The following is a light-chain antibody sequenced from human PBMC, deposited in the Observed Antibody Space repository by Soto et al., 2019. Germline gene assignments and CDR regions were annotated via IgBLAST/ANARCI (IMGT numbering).Light chain of an antibody. J-gene: IGLJ1*01. CDR1: SSDIGAYDY. CDR2: EIF. V-gene: IGLV2-14*03. Sequence: QSALTQPASVSGSPGQSITISCSGTSSDIGAYDYVSWYQQHPGRAPKLIIYEIFHRFSRLSYRFSSSRSGNTASLTISGLQTEDEGDYYCTSFAPGRIYVFGSGTKLTVL. CDR3: TSFAPGRIYV.